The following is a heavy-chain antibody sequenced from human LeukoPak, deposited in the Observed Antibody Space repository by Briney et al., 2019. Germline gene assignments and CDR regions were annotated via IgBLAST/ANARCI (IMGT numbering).Heavy chain of an antibody. CDR2: IKQDGSEK. V-gene: IGHV3-7*03. Sequence: PGGSLRLSCAASGFTFSSYWMSWVRQAPGKGLEWVANIKQDGSEKYYVDSVKGRSTISRDNSKNTLYLQMNSPRAEDTAVYYCAIYGGNSGTFDYWGQGTLVTVSS. D-gene: IGHD4-23*01. J-gene: IGHJ4*02. CDR3: AIYGGNSGTFDY. CDR1: GFTFSSYW.